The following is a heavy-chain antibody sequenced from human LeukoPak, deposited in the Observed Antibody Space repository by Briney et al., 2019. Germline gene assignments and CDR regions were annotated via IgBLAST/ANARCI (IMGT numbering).Heavy chain of an antibody. CDR2: ISGSGGST. CDR3: AKDEYSSSWPATNY. CDR1: GFTFSSYA. Sequence: GGSLRLSCAASGFTFSSYAMSRVRQAPGKGLEWVSAISGSGGSTYYADSVKGRFTISRDNSKNTLYLQMNSLRAEDTAVYYCAKDEYSSSWPATNYWGQGTLVTVSS. J-gene: IGHJ4*02. D-gene: IGHD6-13*01. V-gene: IGHV3-23*01.